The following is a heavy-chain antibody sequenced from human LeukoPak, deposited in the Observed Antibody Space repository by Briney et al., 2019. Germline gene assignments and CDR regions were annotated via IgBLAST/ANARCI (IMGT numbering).Heavy chain of an antibody. D-gene: IGHD4-17*01. CDR3: ASDYGDYLGGFGY. V-gene: IGHV4-4*02. J-gene: IGHJ4*02. CDR2: IYHSGST. Sequence: SGTLSLTCAVSGGSISSSNWWSWVRQPPGKGLEWIGEIYHSGSTNYNPSLKSRVTISVDTSKNQFSLKLSSVTAADTAVYYCASDYGDYLGGFGYWGQGTLVTVSS. CDR1: GGSISSSNW.